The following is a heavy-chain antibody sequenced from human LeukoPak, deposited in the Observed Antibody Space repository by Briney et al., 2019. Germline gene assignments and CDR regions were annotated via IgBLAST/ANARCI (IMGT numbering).Heavy chain of an antibody. J-gene: IGHJ3*02. CDR3: AMDSDYYDSSGYYNDAFDI. CDR1: GYTFTSYY. Sequence: ASVKVSCKASGYTFTSYYMHWVRQAPGQGLEWMGGIIPIFGTANYAQKFQGRVTITADESTSTAYMELSSLRSEDTAVYYCAMDSDYYDSSGYYNDAFDIWGQGTMVTVSS. CDR2: IIPIFGTA. V-gene: IGHV1-69*13. D-gene: IGHD3-22*01.